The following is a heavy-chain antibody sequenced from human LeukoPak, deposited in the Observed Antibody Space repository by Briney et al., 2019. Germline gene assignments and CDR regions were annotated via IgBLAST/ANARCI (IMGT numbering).Heavy chain of an antibody. CDR1: GFTFDDYA. CDR3: AKGDHYGSGSLS. D-gene: IGHD3-10*01. J-gene: IGHJ5*02. CDR2: ISWNSGSI. Sequence: GGSLRLSCAASGFTFDDYAMHWVRQAPGKGLEWVSGISWNSGSIGYADSVKGRFTISRDNAKNSLYLQMNSLRAEDTALYYCAKGDHYGSGSLSWGQGTLVTVSS. V-gene: IGHV3-9*01.